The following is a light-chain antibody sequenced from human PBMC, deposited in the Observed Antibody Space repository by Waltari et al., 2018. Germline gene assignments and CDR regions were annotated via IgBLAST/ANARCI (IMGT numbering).Light chain of an antibody. CDR2: HSS. J-gene: IGKJ1*01. Sequence: IMLTQAPGTLSLSPGERATLSYKASQSISKYLAWYQQNPGQAPRLLIYHSSSRATGIPDRFSGSGSETDFSLTISRLEPEDFAVYYCQHYVRLPATFGQGTNVEIK. CDR1: QSISKY. V-gene: IGKV3-20*01. CDR3: QHYVRLPAT.